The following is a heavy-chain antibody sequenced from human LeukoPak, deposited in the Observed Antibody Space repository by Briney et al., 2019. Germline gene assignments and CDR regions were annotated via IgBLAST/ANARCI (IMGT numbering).Heavy chain of an antibody. D-gene: IGHD5-18*01. CDR1: GFIFSNSW. CDR2: INSDGSSS. J-gene: IGHJ4*02. CDR3: ARGVDNSYGYVF. V-gene: IGHV3-74*01. Sequence: PGGSLRLSCAASGFIFSNSWMRWVRQAPGKGLVWVSRINSDGSSSNYAEAVKGRFTISRDNAKNTLYLQMNSLRAEDTAVYFCARGVDNSYGYVFWGQGTLVTVSS.